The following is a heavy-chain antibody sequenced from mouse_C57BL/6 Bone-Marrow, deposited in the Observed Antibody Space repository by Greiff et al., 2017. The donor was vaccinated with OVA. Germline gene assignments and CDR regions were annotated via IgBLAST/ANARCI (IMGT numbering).Heavy chain of an antibody. V-gene: IGHV1-19*01. J-gene: IGHJ4*01. Sequence: EVKLMESGPVLVKPGASVKMSCKASGYTFTDYYMNWVKQSHGKSLEWIGVINPYNGGTSYNQKFKGKATLTVDKSSSTAYMELNSLTSEDSAVYYCARGAMDYWGQGTSVTVSS. CDR1: GYTFTDYY. CDR2: INPYNGGT. CDR3: ARGAMDY.